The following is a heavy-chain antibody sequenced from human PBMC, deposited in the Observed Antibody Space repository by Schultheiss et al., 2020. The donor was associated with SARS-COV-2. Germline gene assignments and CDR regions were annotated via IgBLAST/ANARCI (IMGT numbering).Heavy chain of an antibody. V-gene: IGHV3-7*01. CDR2: IKQDGSEK. D-gene: IGHD3-22*01. CDR3: AKLRGTAMAYYYDSSGYFNDAFDI. CDR1: GFTFSSYG. J-gene: IGHJ3*02. Sequence: GGSLRLSCAASGFTFSSYGMHWVRQAPGKGLEWVANIKQDGSEKYYVDSVKGRFTISRDNSKNTLYLQMNSLRAEDTAVYYCAKLRGTAMAYYYDSSGYFNDAFDIWGQGTTVTVSS.